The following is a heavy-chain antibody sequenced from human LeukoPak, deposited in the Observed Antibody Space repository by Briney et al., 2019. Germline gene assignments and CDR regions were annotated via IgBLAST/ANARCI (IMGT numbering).Heavy chain of an antibody. J-gene: IGHJ4*02. CDR3: ARGRNLDTGGYYLDDY. D-gene: IGHD3-22*01. Sequence: ASVKVSCKASGYIFTGYYIHWVRQAPGQGLEWMGLINPDSGGTDYAQKFQGRVTMTRDTSISTAYMELSRLTSDDTAVYYCARGRNLDTGGYYLDDYWGQGNLVTVSA. V-gene: IGHV1-2*02. CDR1: GYIFTGYY. CDR2: INPDSGGT.